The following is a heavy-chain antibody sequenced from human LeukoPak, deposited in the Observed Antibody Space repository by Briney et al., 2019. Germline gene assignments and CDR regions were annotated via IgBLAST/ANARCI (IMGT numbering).Heavy chain of an antibody. D-gene: IGHD3-22*01. CDR3: ARDDYYDSSGYYSGY. J-gene: IGHJ4*02. CDR1: GVSISSGSYY. V-gene: IGHV4-30-2*01. Sequence: SETLSLTCTVSGVSISSGSYYWSWIRQAPGRGLEWIGYIYHSGSTYYNPSLKSRVTISVDRSKNQFSLKLSSVTAADTAVYYCARDDYYDSSGYYSGYWGQGTLVTVSS. CDR2: IYHSGST.